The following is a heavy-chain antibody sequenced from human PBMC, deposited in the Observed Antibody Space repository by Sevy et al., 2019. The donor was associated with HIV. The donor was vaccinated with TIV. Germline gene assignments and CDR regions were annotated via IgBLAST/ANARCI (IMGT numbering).Heavy chain of an antibody. D-gene: IGHD6-19*01. CDR2: IYPADSDT. V-gene: IGHV5-51*01. CDR3: ARPGMSSGHDAFDI. J-gene: IGHJ3*02. CDR1: GYSFTSYW. Sequence: GESLKISCKGSGYSFTSYWIGWVRQMPGKGLEWMGVIYPADSDTRYSPSFQGQVTISADKSISTAYLQWSSLKASDTAMYYCARPGMSSGHDAFDIWVQGTMVTVSS.